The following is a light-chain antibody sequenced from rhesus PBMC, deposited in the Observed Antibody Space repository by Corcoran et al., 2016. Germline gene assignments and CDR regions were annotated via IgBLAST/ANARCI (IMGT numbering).Light chain of an antibody. Sequence: ETVVTQSPATLSLSPGERATLSCRASQSVGSYSAWYQQKPGQAPRLLIYGASSRATGIPDRFSGSGSGTDFTLPISSLGPEDVGVYYCQQSSNLWTFGQGTKVEIK. CDR1: QSVGSY. V-gene: IGKV3-24*04. J-gene: IGKJ1*01. CDR3: QQSSNLWT. CDR2: GAS.